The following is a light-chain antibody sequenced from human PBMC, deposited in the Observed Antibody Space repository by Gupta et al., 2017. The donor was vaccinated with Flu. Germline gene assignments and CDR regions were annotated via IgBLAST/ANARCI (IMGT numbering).Light chain of an antibody. CDR2: GAS. Sequence: EIVLTQSPGTLSLSPGERATLSCRASQSVSSSYLAWYQQKPGQAPRLLIYGASSRATGIPDRFSGSGSGTDFTLTINRLEPEDFAVYYCQQDGSSPDTFGHGTKVDIK. V-gene: IGKV3-20*01. CDR3: QQDGSSPDT. CDR1: QSVSSSY. J-gene: IGKJ3*01.